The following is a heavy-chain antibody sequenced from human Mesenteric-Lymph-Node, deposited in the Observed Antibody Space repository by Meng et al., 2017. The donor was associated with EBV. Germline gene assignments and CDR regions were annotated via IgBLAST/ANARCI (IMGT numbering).Heavy chain of an antibody. CDR1: GGAISSSSW. J-gene: IGHJ4*02. D-gene: IGHD6-19*01. CDR2: IYHSGST. CDR3: ARVGQWLPIDY. Sequence: QLKESGPGRRKPAETLSLTLMGAGGAISSSSWWSWGRQPPGKGLEWIGEIYHSGSTNYNPSLKSRVTISVDKSKNQFSLNLSSVTAADTAVYYCARVGQWLPIDYWGQGTLVTVSS. V-gene: IGHV4-4*02.